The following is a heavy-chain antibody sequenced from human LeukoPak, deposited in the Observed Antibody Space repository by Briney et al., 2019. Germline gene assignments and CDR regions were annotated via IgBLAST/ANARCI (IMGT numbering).Heavy chain of an antibody. CDR2: IGISSGNT. J-gene: IGHJ4*02. D-gene: IGHD5-24*01. CDR3: ARDYKYAFDN. Sequence: GGSLRLSCAASGFRFSDYSMNWVRRAPGKGLEWISYIGISSGNTNYADSVKGRFTISGDKAKNSLYLQMNSLRVEDTAVYYCARDYKYAFDNWGQGTLVTVSS. CDR1: GFRFSDYS. V-gene: IGHV3-48*01.